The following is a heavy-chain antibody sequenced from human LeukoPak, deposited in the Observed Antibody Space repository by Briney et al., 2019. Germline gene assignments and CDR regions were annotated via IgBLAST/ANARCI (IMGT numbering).Heavy chain of an antibody. V-gene: IGHV3-21*06. CDR2: ISSGSTSI. CDR1: GFTFSSYS. J-gene: IGHJ4*02. CDR3: ARANPPGISFFDY. Sequence: GGSLRLSCAASGFTFSSYSMNWVRQAPGKGLEWASSISSGSTSIYYADSVKGRFTISRDNAKNSLYLQMNSLRAEDTAVYYCARANPPGISFFDYWGQGTLVTVSS. D-gene: IGHD2-15*01.